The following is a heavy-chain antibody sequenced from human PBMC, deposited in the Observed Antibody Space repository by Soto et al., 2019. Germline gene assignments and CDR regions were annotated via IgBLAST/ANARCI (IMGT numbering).Heavy chain of an antibody. CDR2: TYYRSKWYF. V-gene: IGHV6-1*01. D-gene: IGHD1-1*01. CDR1: GDSVSSNSAG. Sequence: QVQLQLSGPGLVTRSQTLSLTCAISGDSVSSNSAGWNWIRQTPSRGLEWLGRTYYRSKWYFNYAVSVESRITINPDTSKNQFSLQLSSVTPDDTAVYYCARGSWDDVSGHYYMDVWGKGTTVTVSS. CDR3: ARGSWDDVSGHYYMDV. J-gene: IGHJ6*03.